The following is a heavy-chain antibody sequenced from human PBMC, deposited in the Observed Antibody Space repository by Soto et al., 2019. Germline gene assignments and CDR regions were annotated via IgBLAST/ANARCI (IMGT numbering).Heavy chain of an antibody. CDR1: GFTVSSNY. CDR3: AREKNDSSGSDAFDI. J-gene: IGHJ3*02. CDR2: IYSGGST. V-gene: IGHV3-53*01. D-gene: IGHD3-22*01. Sequence: XGSLRLSCAASGFTVSSNYMSWVRQAPGKGLEWVSVIYSGGSTYYADSVKGRFTISRDNSKNTLYLQMNSLRAEDTAVYYCAREKNDSSGSDAFDIWGQGTMVTVSS.